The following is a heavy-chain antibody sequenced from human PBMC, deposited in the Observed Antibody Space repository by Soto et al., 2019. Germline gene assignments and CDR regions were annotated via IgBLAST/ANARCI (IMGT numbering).Heavy chain of an antibody. Sequence: GGSLRLSCAASGFTFDDYTMHWVRQAPGKGLEWVSLISWDGGSTYYADSVKGRFTISRDNSKNSLYLQMNSLRTEDTALYYCAKSVAARGYYYYGMDVWGQGTTVTVSS. D-gene: IGHD6-6*01. CDR3: AKSVAARGYYYYGMDV. CDR2: ISWDGGST. J-gene: IGHJ6*02. V-gene: IGHV3-43*01. CDR1: GFTFDDYT.